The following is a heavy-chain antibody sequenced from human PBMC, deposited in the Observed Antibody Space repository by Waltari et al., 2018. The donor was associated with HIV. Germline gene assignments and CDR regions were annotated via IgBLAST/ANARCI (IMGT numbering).Heavy chain of an antibody. CDR1: GYTFTGYY. Sequence: QVQLVQSGAEVKKPGASVKVSCKASGYTFTGYYMHWVRKAPGQGLEWMGWINPNSGGTNYAQKFQGRVTMTRDTSISTAYMELSRLRSDDTAVYYCARDQGGIAVAGTPGDYWGQGTLVTVSS. J-gene: IGHJ4*02. D-gene: IGHD6-19*01. V-gene: IGHV1-2*02. CDR2: INPNSGGT. CDR3: ARDQGGIAVAGTPGDY.